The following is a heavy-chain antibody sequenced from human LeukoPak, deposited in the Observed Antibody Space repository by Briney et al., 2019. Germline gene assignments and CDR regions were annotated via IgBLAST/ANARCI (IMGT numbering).Heavy chain of an antibody. V-gene: IGHV3-53*01. D-gene: IGHD6-13*01. CDR2: IYSGGST. CDR1: GFTVSTNY. CDR3: ANTLRRAAAAPFDY. Sequence: GGSLRLSCAASGFTVSTNYMSWVRQAPGKGLEWVSVIYSGGSTYYADSVKGRFTISRDNSKNTLYLQMNSLRAEDTAVYYCANTLRRAAAAPFDYWGQGTLVTVSS. J-gene: IGHJ4*02.